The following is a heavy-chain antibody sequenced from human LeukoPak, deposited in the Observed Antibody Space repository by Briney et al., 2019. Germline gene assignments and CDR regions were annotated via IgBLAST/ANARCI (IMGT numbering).Heavy chain of an antibody. CDR1: GYTFTSYG. J-gene: IGHJ3*02. Sequence: ASVKVSCKASGYTFTSYGISWVRQAPGQGLEWMGWISAYNGNTNYAQKLQGRVTMTTDTSTSTAYMELRSLRSDDTAVYYCSAMGQGLDAFDIWGQGTMATVSS. V-gene: IGHV1-18*01. CDR2: ISAYNGNT. D-gene: IGHD3-10*01. CDR3: SAMGQGLDAFDI.